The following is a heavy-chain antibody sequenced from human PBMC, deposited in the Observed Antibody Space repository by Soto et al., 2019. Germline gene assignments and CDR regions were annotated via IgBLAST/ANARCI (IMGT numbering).Heavy chain of an antibody. CDR1: GFTVSSNY. J-gene: IGHJ4*02. CDR3: ARAPARIAAARWYYFDY. V-gene: IGHV3-66*01. Sequence: GGSLRLSCAASGFTVSSNYMSWVRQAPGKGLERVSVIYSGGSTYYADSVKGRFTISRDNSKNTLYLQMNSLRAEDTAVYYCARAPARIAAARWYYFDYWGQGTLVTVSS. CDR2: IYSGGST. D-gene: IGHD6-13*01.